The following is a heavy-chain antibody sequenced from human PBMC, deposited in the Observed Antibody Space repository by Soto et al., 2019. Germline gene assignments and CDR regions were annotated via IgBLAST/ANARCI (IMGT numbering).Heavy chain of an antibody. CDR2: IIGTVVST. CDR1: GFTFSTYA. V-gene: IGHV3-23*01. J-gene: IGHJ4*02. Sequence: PGGSLRLSCAASGFTFSTYAMSWVRQAPGKGLEWVSVIIGTVVSTYYADSVKGRFTISRDNSKNTLFLQMNSLRAEDTAIYYCEKDLVAVRSCFDYWGQGTLVTVSS. CDR3: EKDLVAVRSCFDY. D-gene: IGHD2-8*02.